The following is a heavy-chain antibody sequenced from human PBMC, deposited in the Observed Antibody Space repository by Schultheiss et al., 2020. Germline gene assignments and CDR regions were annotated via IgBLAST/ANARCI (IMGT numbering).Heavy chain of an antibody. Sequence: SETLSLTCTVSGGSISSYYWSWIRQPAGKGLEWIGRIYTSGSTNYDPSLKSRVTMSVDTSKNRLSLKLSSVTAADTAVYYCARRRADVVVVPAARYYFDYWGQVTLVTGYS. V-gene: IGHV4-4*07. D-gene: IGHD2-2*01. CDR3: ARRRADVVVVPAARYYFDY. CDR2: IYTSGST. J-gene: IGHJ4*02. CDR1: GGSISSYY.